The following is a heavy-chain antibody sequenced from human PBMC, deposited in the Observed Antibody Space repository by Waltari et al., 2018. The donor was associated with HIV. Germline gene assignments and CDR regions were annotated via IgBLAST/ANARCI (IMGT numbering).Heavy chain of an antibody. CDR2: IIPILGIA. V-gene: IGHV1-69*04. CDR3: ARGSHERTYYFDY. Sequence: QVQLVQSGAEVKKPGSSVKVSCKASGGPFSSYAISWVRQAPGQGLEWMGRIIPILGIANYAQKFQGRVTITADKSTSTAYMELSSLRSEDTAVYYCARGSHERTYYFDYWGQGTLVTVSS. CDR1: GGPFSSYA. J-gene: IGHJ4*02.